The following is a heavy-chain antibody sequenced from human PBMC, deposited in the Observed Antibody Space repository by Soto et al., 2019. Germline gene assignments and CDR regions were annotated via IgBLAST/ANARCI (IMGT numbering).Heavy chain of an antibody. CDR3: ARNTIFGVLYAFDI. CDR2: IYWDDDK. V-gene: IGHV2-5*02. J-gene: IGHJ3*02. Sequence: QITLKESGPTLVKPTQTLTLTCTFSGFSLSTSGVGVGWIRQPPGKALEWLALIYWDDDKRYSPSLKSRLTITKDTSKKQVVLTMTNMGPVDTATYYCARNTIFGVLYAFDIWGQGTMVTVSS. D-gene: IGHD3-3*01. CDR1: GFSLSTSGVG.